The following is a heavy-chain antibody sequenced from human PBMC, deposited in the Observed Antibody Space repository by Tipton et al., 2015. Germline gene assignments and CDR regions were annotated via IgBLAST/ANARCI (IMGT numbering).Heavy chain of an antibody. CDR3: ARGLFIGSIDM. Sequence: TLSLTCTVSGGSVRSGDDYWGWIRQPPGKGLEWIGYIYYSGSTYYNPSLKSRITISLDTSKNQFSLKVNSVTAADTAVYYCARGLFIGSIDMWGQGTMVTVSS. CDR2: IYYSGST. V-gene: IGHV4-30-4*01. D-gene: IGHD3-10*01. CDR1: GGSVRSGDDY. J-gene: IGHJ3*02.